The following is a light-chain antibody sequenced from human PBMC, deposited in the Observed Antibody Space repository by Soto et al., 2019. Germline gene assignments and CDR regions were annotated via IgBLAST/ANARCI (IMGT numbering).Light chain of an antibody. CDR1: QSISSW. Sequence: QMTPSPSTVCASVGDRVTITCRASQSISSWLAWYQQKPGKAPKLLIYAASSLQSGVPSRFSGSGSGTDFTLSISSLQPEDCAPYYCQQSYSTPWTFGRGTKVDIK. CDR3: QQSYSTPWT. CDR2: AAS. J-gene: IGKJ1*01. V-gene: IGKV1-39*01.